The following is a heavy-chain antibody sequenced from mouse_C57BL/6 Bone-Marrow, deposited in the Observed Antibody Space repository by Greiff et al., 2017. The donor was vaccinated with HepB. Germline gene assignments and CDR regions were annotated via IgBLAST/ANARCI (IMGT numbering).Heavy chain of an antibody. V-gene: IGHV1-64*01. D-gene: IGHD1-1*01. CDR3: ARFGTVRAY. CDR2: IHPNSGST. Sequence: QVQLKQPGAELVKPGASVKLSYKASGYTFTSYWMHWVKQRPGQGLEWIGMIHPNSGSTNYNEKFKSKATLTVDKSSSTAYMQLSSLTSEDSAVYYCARFGTVRAYWGQGTLVTVSA. J-gene: IGHJ3*01. CDR1: GYTFTSYW.